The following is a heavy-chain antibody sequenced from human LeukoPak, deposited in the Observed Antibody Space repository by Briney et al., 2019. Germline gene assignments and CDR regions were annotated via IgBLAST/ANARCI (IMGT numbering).Heavy chain of an antibody. CDR2: IYYSRST. CDR1: GGSISSCGYY. CDR3: ARDRGPYCSSTSCYGAKWNHGMDV. Sequence: SQTLSLTCTVSGGSISSCGYYWSWIRQHPGKGLEWIGYIYYSRSTYYNPSLKSRVTISVDTSKNQFSLKLSSVTAADTAVYYCARDRGPYCSSTSCYGAKWNHGMDVWGKGTTVTVSS. D-gene: IGHD2-2*01. V-gene: IGHV4-31*03. J-gene: IGHJ6*04.